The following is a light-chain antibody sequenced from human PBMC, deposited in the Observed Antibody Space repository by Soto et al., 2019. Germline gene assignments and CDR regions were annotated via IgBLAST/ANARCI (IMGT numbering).Light chain of an antibody. Sequence: DIQMTQSPSTLSASVGDRVTITCRASQSISSWLAWYQQKPGKAPKLLIYKASSLESGVPSTFSGSGSGTGFTLTIRGLQPDDCATYYCQQDNSYSWTFGQGTKVEIK. CDR1: QSISSW. J-gene: IGKJ1*01. CDR2: KAS. V-gene: IGKV1-5*03. CDR3: QQDNSYSWT.